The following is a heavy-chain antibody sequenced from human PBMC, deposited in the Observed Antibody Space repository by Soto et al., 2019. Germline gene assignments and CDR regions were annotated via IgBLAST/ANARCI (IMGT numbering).Heavy chain of an antibody. V-gene: IGHV4-59*01. CDR3: AREVRYCSSTSCSSAKFDP. J-gene: IGHJ5*02. CDR1: GGSISSYY. CDR2: IYYSGST. Sequence: QVHLQESGPGLVKPSETLSLTCTVSGGSISSYYWSWIRQPPGKGLEWIGYIYYSGSTNYNPSLKSRVTISVDTSKNQFSLKLSSVTAADTAVYYCAREVRYCSSTSCSSAKFDPWGQGTLVTVSS. D-gene: IGHD2-2*01.